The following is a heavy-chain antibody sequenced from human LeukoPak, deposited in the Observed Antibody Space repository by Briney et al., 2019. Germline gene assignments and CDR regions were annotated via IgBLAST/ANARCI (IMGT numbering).Heavy chain of an antibody. CDR2: IKQDGSEK. J-gene: IGHJ4*02. V-gene: IGHV3-7*01. CDR3: AIAVAGTAFDY. Sequence: GGSLRLSCAASGFTFSSYEMNWVRQAPGKGLEWVANIKQDGSEKYYVDSVKGRFTISRDNAKNSLYLQMNSLRAEDTAVYYCAIAVAGTAFDYWGQGTLVTVSS. CDR1: GFTFSSYE. D-gene: IGHD6-19*01.